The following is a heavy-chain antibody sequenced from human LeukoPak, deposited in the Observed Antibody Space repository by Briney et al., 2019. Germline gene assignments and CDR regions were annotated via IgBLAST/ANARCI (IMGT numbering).Heavy chain of an antibody. CDR3: VRDSQDYSNYYYYYYGMDV. D-gene: IGHD4-11*01. V-gene: IGHV3-48*02. Sequence: GGSLRLSCAASGFTFNTYSMNWVRQAPGKGLEWVSYISSSRSTICYADSVKGRFTVSRDNSKNSLYLQMNTLRDEDTAVYYCVRDSQDYSNYYYYYYGMDVWGQGTTVAVSS. J-gene: IGHJ6*02. CDR1: GFTFNTYS. CDR2: ISSSRSTI.